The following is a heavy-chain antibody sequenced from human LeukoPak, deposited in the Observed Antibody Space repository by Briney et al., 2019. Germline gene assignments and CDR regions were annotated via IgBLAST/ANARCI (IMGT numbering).Heavy chain of an antibody. D-gene: IGHD2-2*01. CDR1: GYTFTSYA. CDR3: ARAACTWSCFDY. CDR2: ILTGNGNT. V-gene: IGHV1-3*04. Sequence: ASVKVSCKASGYTFTSYAIQWVRQAPGQRLEWMGWILTGNGNTKYSQKFQDRVTITRDTSANTVYMELSSLRPEDTAVYYCARAACTWSCFDYWGQGILVTVSS. J-gene: IGHJ4*02.